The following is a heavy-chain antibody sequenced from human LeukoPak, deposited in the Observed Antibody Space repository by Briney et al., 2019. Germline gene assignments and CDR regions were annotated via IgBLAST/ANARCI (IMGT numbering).Heavy chain of an antibody. D-gene: IGHD2-15*01. CDR3: AKGSACSAGSCCFDY. V-gene: IGHV3-23*01. CDR2: ISGSGGST. CDR1: GFTFSSYA. J-gene: IGHJ4*02. Sequence: GGSLRLSCAASGFTFSSYAMTWVRQAPGKGLEWVSAISGSGGSTYYADSVKGRFTISRDNSKNTLYLQMNSLRAEHTAVYYCAKGSACSAGSCCFDYWGQGTLVTVSS.